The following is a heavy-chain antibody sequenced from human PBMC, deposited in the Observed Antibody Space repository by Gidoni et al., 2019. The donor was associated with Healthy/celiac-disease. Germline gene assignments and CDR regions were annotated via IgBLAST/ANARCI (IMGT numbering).Heavy chain of an antibody. CDR2: ISYDGSNK. CDR3: AKAYDYYYYYGMDV. V-gene: IGHV3-30*18. CDR1: GFTFSSYG. Sequence: CAASGFTFSSYGMHWVRQAPGKGLEWVAVISYDGSNKYYADSVKGRFTISRDNYKNTLYLQMNGLRAEDTAVYYCAKAYDYYYYYGMDVWGQGTTVTVSS. J-gene: IGHJ6*02.